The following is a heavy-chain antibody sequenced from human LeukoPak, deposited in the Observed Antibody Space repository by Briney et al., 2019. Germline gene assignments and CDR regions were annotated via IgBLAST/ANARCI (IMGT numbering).Heavy chain of an antibody. J-gene: IGHJ2*01. CDR3: ARGSAAARYFDL. Sequence: KPSQTLSLTCTVSGGSIGSGSYYWSWIRQPAGKGLEWIGRIYTSGSTNYNPSLKSRVTISVDTSKNQFSLKLSSVTAADTAVYYCARGSAAARYFDLWGRGTLVTVSS. CDR2: IYTSGST. D-gene: IGHD6-13*01. V-gene: IGHV4-61*02. CDR1: GGSIGSGSYY.